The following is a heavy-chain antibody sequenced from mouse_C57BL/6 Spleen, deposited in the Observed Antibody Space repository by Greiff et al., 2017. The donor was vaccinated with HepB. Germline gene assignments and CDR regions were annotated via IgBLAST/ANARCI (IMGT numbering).Heavy chain of an antibody. CDR2: IYPGSGST. CDR3: ARSDGYPWYFDV. D-gene: IGHD2-3*01. J-gene: IGHJ1*03. CDR1: GYTFTSYW. Sequence: QVQLKQPGAELVKPGASVKMSCKASGYTFTSYWITWVKQRPGQGLEWIGDIYPGSGSTNYNEKFKSKATLTVDTSSSTAYMQLSSLTSEDSAVYYCARSDGYPWYFDVWGTGTTVTVSS. V-gene: IGHV1-55*01.